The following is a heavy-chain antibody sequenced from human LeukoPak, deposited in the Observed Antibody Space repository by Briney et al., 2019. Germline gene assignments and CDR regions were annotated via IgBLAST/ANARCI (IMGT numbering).Heavy chain of an antibody. D-gene: IGHD6-19*01. CDR3: TRRAGTDSNGAFDI. CDR2: INYNGRT. Sequence: SETLSPTCTVSGDSISNINYYWGWIRQPPGKGLEWIALINYNGRTFNNPSLKSRVAISIDTSNNQFSLKLTSVTAADTAVYYCTRRAGTDSNGAFDIWGQGTMVTVSS. J-gene: IGHJ3*02. V-gene: IGHV4-39*01. CDR1: GDSISNINYY.